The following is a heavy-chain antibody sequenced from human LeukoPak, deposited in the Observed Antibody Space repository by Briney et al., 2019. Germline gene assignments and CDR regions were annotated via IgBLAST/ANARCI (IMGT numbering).Heavy chain of an antibody. V-gene: IGHV4-30-2*01. J-gene: IGHJ4*02. Sequence: SETLSHTCAVPGGSISSGGYSWSCIRQPPGKGLEWIGFIYHSGSTYYNPSLKSRVTISVDRSKNQFSLKLSSVTAADTAVYYCASSPYDSSGYQVPGFFDYWGQGTLVTVSS. CDR2: IYHSGST. CDR3: ASSPYDSSGYQVPGFFDY. D-gene: IGHD3-22*01. CDR1: GGSISSGGYS.